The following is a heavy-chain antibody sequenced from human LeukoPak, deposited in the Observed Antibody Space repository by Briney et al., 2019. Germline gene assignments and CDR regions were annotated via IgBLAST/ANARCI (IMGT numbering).Heavy chain of an antibody. V-gene: IGHV3-7*01. J-gene: IGHJ4*02. D-gene: IGHD3-3*01. CDR2: INRDGSEK. Sequence: GGSLRLSCAASGFTFSTYWMTWVRQAPGKGLEWVANINRDGSEKYYVDSVKGRFTISRDNAKNSLFLQMNSLRAEDTAVYYCVRGIRNYDFWSDWGMDYWGQGTLVTVSS. CDR3: VRGIRNYDFWSDWGMDY. CDR1: GFTFSTYW.